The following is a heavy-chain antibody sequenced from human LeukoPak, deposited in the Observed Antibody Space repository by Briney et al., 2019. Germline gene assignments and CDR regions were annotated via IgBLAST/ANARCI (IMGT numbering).Heavy chain of an antibody. D-gene: IGHD4-23*01. CDR2: IYYSGST. J-gene: IGHJ4*02. CDR3: ARQPPVAASGNFVDY. Sequence: PSETLSLTCTVSGGSISSYYWSWIRQPAGKGLEWIGSIYYSGSTYYNPSLKSRVTISIDTSKNQFSLKLSSVTAADTAVYYCARQPPVAASGNFVDYWGQGTLVTVSS. CDR1: GGSISSYY. V-gene: IGHV4-59*05.